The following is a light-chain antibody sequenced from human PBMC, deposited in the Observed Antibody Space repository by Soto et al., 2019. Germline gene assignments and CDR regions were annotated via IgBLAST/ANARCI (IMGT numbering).Light chain of an antibody. CDR3: YSYAGSYTWV. CDR2: EVS. J-gene: IGLJ3*02. Sequence: QSALTQPASVSGSPGQSITISCTGTSSDVGGYNHVSWYQQHPGKAPKLMIYEVSNRPSGVSNRFSASKSGNTASLTISGLQAEDESDYYCYSYAGSYTWVFGGGTKLTVL. V-gene: IGLV2-14*01. CDR1: SSDVGGYNH.